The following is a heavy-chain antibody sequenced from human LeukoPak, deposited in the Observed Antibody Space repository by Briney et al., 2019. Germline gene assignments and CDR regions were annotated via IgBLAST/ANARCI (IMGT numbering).Heavy chain of an antibody. D-gene: IGHD3-10*01. Sequence: GESLKISCQVSGYIFVNYWIGWVRQMPGKGMESMGIIYPADSDTTYRPSFQGQVTISADKSISTVYLQWGSLKASDTAMYYCARQSRDGSKTRGYYFDYWGQGTLVTVSS. CDR1: GYIFVNYW. J-gene: IGHJ4*02. CDR3: ARQSRDGSKTRGYYFDY. CDR2: IYPADSDT. V-gene: IGHV5-51*01.